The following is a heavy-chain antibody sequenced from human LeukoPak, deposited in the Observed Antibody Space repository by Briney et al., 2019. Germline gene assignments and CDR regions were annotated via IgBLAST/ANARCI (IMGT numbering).Heavy chain of an antibody. V-gene: IGHV1-69*05. D-gene: IGHD2-15*01. Sequence: SVKVSCKASGGTFSSYAISWVRQAPGQGLDWMGRIIPIFGTANYAQKFQGRVTITTDESTSTAYMELSSLRSEDTAVYYCARYSLDAFDIWGQGTMVTVSS. CDR1: GGTFSSYA. J-gene: IGHJ3*02. CDR2: IIPIFGTA. CDR3: ARYSLDAFDI.